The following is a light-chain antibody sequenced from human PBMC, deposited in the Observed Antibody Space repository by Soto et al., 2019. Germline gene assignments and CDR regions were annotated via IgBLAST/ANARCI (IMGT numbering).Light chain of an antibody. J-gene: IGKJ1*01. CDR3: QHSNDDSWT. Sequence: DIHMTQSPSTLSASVGDRVTITCRASQSIRICLSWYQQKPGRDPNHLIYGTSSLESGVPSRFSGSGSETEFTLTISRLKPDDFATYYCQHSNDDSWTFGQGTKVEIK. CDR2: GTS. V-gene: IGKV1-5*03. CDR1: QSIRIC.